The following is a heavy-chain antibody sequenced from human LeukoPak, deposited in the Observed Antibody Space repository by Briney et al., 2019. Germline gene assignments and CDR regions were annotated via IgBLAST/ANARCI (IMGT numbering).Heavy chain of an antibody. J-gene: IGHJ3*02. CDR1: GFTFSDYT. Sequence: GGSLRLSCAASGFTFSDYTMNWVRLAPGKGLGWVSSISASSNYIYYADSVKGRFTISRGNAKNSLYLQMNSLRVEDTAVYYCARDRPGIWFGELLSPHAFDIWGQGTMVTVSS. D-gene: IGHD3-10*01. V-gene: IGHV3-21*01. CDR3: ARDRPGIWFGELLSPHAFDI. CDR2: ISASSNYI.